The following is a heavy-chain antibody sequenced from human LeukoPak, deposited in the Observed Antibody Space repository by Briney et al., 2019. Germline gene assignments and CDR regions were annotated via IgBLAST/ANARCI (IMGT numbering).Heavy chain of an antibody. CDR1: GESFSGYF. Sequence: SETLSLTCGVHGESFSGYFWSWIRQPPGKGLEWIGEINHSGSTNYNPSLKSRVTISVDTSKNQFSLNLNSVTAADTAVYYCARGGCSGGSCHDYWGQGTLVTVSS. CDR3: ARGGCSGGSCHDY. J-gene: IGHJ4*02. D-gene: IGHD2-15*01. V-gene: IGHV4-34*01. CDR2: INHSGST.